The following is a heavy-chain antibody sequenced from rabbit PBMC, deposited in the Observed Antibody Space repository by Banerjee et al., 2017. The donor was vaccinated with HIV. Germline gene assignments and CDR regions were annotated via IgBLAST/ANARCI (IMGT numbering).Heavy chain of an antibody. CDR1: GFSFSSSYY. CDR3: ARDPLYAGYGFNL. V-gene: IGHV1S40*01. D-gene: IGHD7-1*01. J-gene: IGHJ4*01. CDR2: IYAGSSGST. Sequence: QSLEESGGDLVKPGASLTLTCTASGFSFSSSYYMCWVRQAPGKGLEWIACIYAGSSGSTYYASWAKGRFTISKTSSTTVTLQMTSLTAADTATYFCARDPLYAGYGFNLWGPGTLVTVS.